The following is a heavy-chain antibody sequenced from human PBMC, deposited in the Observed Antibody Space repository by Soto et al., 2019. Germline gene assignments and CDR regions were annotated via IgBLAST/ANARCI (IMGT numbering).Heavy chain of an antibody. V-gene: IGHV3-64D*08. CDR2: ISSNGGST. CDR1: GFPFSSYA. D-gene: IGHD3-10*01. J-gene: IGHJ4*02. CDR3: VSPLLWFGDPTDY. Sequence: GGSLRLSCSASGFPFSSYAMHWVRQAPGKGLEYVSAISSNGGSTYYADSVKGRFTISRDNSKNTLYLQMSSLRAEDTAVYYCVSPLLWFGDPTDYWGQGTLVTVSS.